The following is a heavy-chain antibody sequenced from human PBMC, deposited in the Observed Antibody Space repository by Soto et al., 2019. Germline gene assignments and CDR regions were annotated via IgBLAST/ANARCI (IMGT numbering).Heavy chain of an antibody. Sequence: NPSETLSLTCTVSGGSISSGGYYWSWIRQHPGKGLEWIGYIYYSGSTYYNPSLKSRVTISVDTSKNQFSLKLSSVTAADTAIYYCAGLGMVAAHREFDPWGQGTLVTVSS. J-gene: IGHJ5*02. CDR3: AGLGMVAAHREFDP. CDR1: GGSISSGGYY. CDR2: IYYSGST. D-gene: IGHD2-15*01. V-gene: IGHV4-31*03.